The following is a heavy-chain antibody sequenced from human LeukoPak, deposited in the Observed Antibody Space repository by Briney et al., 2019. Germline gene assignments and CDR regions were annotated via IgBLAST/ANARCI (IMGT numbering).Heavy chain of an antibody. D-gene: IGHD3-22*01. CDR1: GDSVSSNSAA. CDR2: TYYRSKWYN. CDR3: ARETNYYDSSGYYHRLFDY. J-gene: IGHJ4*02. V-gene: IGHV6-1*01. Sequence: SQTLSLTCAISGDSVSSNSAAWNWIRQSPSRGLEWLGRTYYRSKWYNGYAVFVKSRISVNPDTSKNQFSLQLNSVTPEDTAVYYCARETNYYDSSGYYHRLFDYWGQGTLVTVSS.